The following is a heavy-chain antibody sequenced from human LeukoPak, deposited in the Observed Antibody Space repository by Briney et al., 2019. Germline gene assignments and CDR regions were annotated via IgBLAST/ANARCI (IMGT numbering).Heavy chain of an antibody. CDR2: IYHSGST. V-gene: IGHV4-38-2*02. CDR3: ASRGDYYGSGSYYNGWFDP. Sequence: PSETLSLTCTVSGYSISSGYYWGWIRQPPGKGLEWIGSIYHSGSTYYNPSLKSRVTISVDTSKNQFSLKLSSVTAADTAVYYCASRGDYYGSGSYYNGWFDPWGQGTLVTVSS. J-gene: IGHJ5*02. CDR1: GYSISSGYY. D-gene: IGHD3-10*01.